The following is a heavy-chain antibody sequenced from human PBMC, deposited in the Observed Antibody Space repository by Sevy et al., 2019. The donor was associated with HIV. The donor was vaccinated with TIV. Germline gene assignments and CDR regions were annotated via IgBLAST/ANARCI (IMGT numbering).Heavy chain of an antibody. CDR1: GFTFSSYS. J-gene: IGHJ6*02. Sequence: GGSLRLSCAASGFTFSSYSMNWVRQAPGKGLEWVSSISSSSSYIYYADSVKGRFTISRDNAKNSLYLQMNSLRAEGTAVYYCAREGRITIFGVALGGYGMDVWGQGTTVTVSS. CDR3: AREGRITIFGVALGGYGMDV. D-gene: IGHD3-3*01. V-gene: IGHV3-21*01. CDR2: ISSSSSYI.